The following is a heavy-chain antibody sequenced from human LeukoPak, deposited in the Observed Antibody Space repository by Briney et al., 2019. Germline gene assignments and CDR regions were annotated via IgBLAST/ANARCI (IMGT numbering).Heavy chain of an antibody. CDR3: ARDGWELVLNDAFDI. V-gene: IGHV3-74*01. CDR1: GFTFSSYW. Sequence: GGSLRLSCTASGFTFSSYWMHWVRQAPGKGLVWVSRINSDGSVTSYADSVKGRFTISRDNAKNTLYLQMNSLRAEDTAAYYCARDGWELVLNDAFDIWGQGTVVTVSS. J-gene: IGHJ3*02. D-gene: IGHD1-26*01. CDR2: INSDGSVT.